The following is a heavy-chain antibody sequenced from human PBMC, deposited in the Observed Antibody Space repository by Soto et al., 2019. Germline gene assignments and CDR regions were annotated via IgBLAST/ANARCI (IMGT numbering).Heavy chain of an antibody. CDR2: ISGSGSVT. Sequence: EEQLLESGGGLVQPGGSLKLSCAASGSTFSSSAMTWVRQAPGKGLEWVSAISGSGSVTYYRSSVRGRFTISRDNSRNTLYLQMNNLRAEDTAVYYCSRNASGRQGSTLDIWGQGTLVTVSS. D-gene: IGHD3-10*01. CDR1: GSTFSSSA. V-gene: IGHV3-23*01. CDR3: SRNASGRQGSTLDI. J-gene: IGHJ3*02.